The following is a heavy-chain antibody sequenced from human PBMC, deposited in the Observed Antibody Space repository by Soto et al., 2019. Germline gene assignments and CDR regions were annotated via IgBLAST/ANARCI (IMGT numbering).Heavy chain of an antibody. CDR2: VYIDGTNP. D-gene: IGHD3-10*01. CDR3: ARDLVHGAGSCDS. V-gene: IGHV3-74*01. CDR1: GFTFSGHW. J-gene: IGHJ4*02. Sequence: EVQLVESGGGLVQPGGSLRLSCAASGFTFSGHWMHWVRQAPGKGLVWVSRVYIDGTNPTYADSVKGRFIISRDNAKNTLYLQMNRLRAEDTAVYYCARDLVHGAGSCDSWGQGTLVTVAS.